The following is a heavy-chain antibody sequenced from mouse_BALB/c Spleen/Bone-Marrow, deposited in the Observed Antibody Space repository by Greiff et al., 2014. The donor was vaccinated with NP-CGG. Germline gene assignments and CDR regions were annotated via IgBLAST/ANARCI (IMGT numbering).Heavy chain of an antibody. Sequence: VQLQQSGGGLVQPGGSLKLSCAASGFDFSRYWMSWVRQAPGKGLEWIGEINPDSSTINYTPSLKDKFIIPRDNAKNTLYLQMSKVRSEDPALYYCARLNYYGNLFVWGAGTTVTVSS. CDR3: ARLNYYGNLFV. D-gene: IGHD1-1*01. CDR1: GFDFSRYW. J-gene: IGHJ1*01. CDR2: INPDSSTI. V-gene: IGHV4-1*02.